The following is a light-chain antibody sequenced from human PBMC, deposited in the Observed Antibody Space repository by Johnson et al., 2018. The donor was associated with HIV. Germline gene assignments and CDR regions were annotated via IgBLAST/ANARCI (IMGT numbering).Light chain of an antibody. Sequence: QSVLTQPPSLSAAPGQTVTISCSGSSSNIGNNYVSWYQQLPGTAPKLLIYDNNKRPSGIPDRFSGSKSGTSATLGITGLQTGDEADYYCGTWDSSLSAGFFGTGTKVTGL. CDR1: SSNIGNNY. CDR3: GTWDSSLSAGF. CDR2: DNN. J-gene: IGLJ1*01. V-gene: IGLV1-51*01.